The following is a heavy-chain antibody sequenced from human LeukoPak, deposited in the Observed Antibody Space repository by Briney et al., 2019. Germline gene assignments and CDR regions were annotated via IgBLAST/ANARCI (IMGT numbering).Heavy chain of an antibody. D-gene: IGHD3-22*01. Sequence: GGSLRLSCAASGFTFSSYAMHWVRQAPGKGLEWVAVISYDGSNKYYADSVKGRFTISRDNSKNTLYLQMNSLRAEDTAVYYCASDPGYYYDSSGYYSTTNYYYGMDVWGQGTTVTVSS. CDR3: ASDPGYYYDSSGYYSTTNYYYGMDV. CDR2: ISYDGSNK. V-gene: IGHV3-30*04. CDR1: GFTFSSYA. J-gene: IGHJ6*02.